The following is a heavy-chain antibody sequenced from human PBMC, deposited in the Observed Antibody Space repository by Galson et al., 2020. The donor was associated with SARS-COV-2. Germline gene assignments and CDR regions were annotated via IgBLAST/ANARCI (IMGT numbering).Heavy chain of an antibody. CDR1: GFTVSNNY. CDR2: LYTGGTT. D-gene: IGHD3-22*01. CDR3: ARDCYYDSSGYYGCFDY. J-gene: IGHJ4*02. Sequence: GESLKISCAASGFTVSNNYMSWVRQAPGKGLEWVSVLYTGGTTYYADSVRGRFTISRDSSKNTLYLQMNSLRAEDTAVYYCARDCYYDSSGYYGCFDYWGQGTLVTVSS. V-gene: IGHV3-66*01.